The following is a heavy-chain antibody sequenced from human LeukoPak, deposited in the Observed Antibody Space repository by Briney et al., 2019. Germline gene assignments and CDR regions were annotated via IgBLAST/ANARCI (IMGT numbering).Heavy chain of an antibody. D-gene: IGHD3-22*01. CDR1: GFTFSNAW. J-gene: IGHJ4*02. CDR3: TPDISGWAGPYYGDY. Sequence: GGSVRLSRAASGFTFSNAWLSWVRQAPRKGLEWVGRVKRKTDGRTTEYAAPVKGKFTISRDDSKITPYAQMNSLKTEDTSVYNCTPDISGWAGPYYGDYWGQGTLVTVSS. CDR2: VKRKTDGRTT. V-gene: IGHV3-15*01.